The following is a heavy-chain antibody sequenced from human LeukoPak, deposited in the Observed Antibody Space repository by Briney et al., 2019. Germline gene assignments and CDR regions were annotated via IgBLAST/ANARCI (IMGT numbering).Heavy chain of an antibody. CDR1: GGSISSYY. D-gene: IGHD6-19*01. V-gene: IGHV4-59*08. CDR2: IYYSGST. J-gene: IGHJ6*02. Sequence: SETLSLTCTVSGGSISSYYWSWLRQPPGEGLEWIGYIYYSGSTNYNPSLKSRVTISVDTSKNQFSLKLSSVTAADTAVYYCARRVAGGIYGMDVWGQGTTVTVSS. CDR3: ARRVAGGIYGMDV.